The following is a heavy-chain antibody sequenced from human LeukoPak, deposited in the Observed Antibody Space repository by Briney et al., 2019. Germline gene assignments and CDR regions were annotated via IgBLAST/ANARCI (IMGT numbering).Heavy chain of an antibody. J-gene: IGHJ4*02. D-gene: IGHD5-12*01. CDR1: GFTFSSYW. CDR3: ARGDGYAQRD. V-gene: IGHV3-74*01. CDR2: INSDGSST. Sequence: GGSLRLSCAASGFTFSSYWMHWVRQAPGKGLVWVSRINSDGSSTSYADSVKGRLTISRDNAKNTSYLQMNSLRVEDTAVYYCARGDGYAQRDWGQGTLVTVPS.